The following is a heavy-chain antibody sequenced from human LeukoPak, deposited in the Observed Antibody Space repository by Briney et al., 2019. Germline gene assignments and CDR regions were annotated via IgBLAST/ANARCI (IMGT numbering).Heavy chain of an antibody. CDR1: GFTYSNYA. Sequence: PGRALRLSCAASGFTYSNYAMHWVHQAPGKELEWVAVISFDGSNKYYADSVKGRFTISRDNSKNTLYLQMNSLRAEDTAVYYCAKVSGYCSSTSCYSGLFDYWGQGTLVTVSS. CDR3: AKVSGYCSSTSCYSGLFDY. V-gene: IGHV3-30-3*01. J-gene: IGHJ4*02. CDR2: ISFDGSNK. D-gene: IGHD2-2*01.